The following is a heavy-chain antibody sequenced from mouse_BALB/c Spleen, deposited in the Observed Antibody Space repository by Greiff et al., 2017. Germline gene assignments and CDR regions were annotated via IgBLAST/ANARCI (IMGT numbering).Heavy chain of an antibody. CDR2: IWRGGST. J-gene: IGHJ4*01. D-gene: IGHD2-2*01. CDR3: AKKGGKIYYGYGGYAMDY. V-gene: IGHV2-5-1*01. Sequence: QVQLKESGPSLVQPSQCLSITCTASGFSLTSYGVHWVRQSPGKGLEWLGVIWRGGSTDYNAAFMSRLSITKDNSKSQVFFKMNSLQADDTAIYYCAKKGGKIYYGYGGYAMDYWGQGTSVTVSS. CDR1: GFSLTSYG.